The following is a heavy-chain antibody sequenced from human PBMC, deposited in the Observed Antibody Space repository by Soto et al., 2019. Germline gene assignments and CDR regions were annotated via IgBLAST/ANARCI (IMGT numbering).Heavy chain of an antibody. Sequence: SETLSLTCAVSGGSISSGGYSWSWLRQPPGKGLEWIGYIFHSGSTYYNPSLKSRVTISVDGSKNHFSLELSSVTAADTAVYYCATLPPRIVVTLLPIPSWGQGIQVTVSS. CDR2: IFHSGST. V-gene: IGHV4-30-2*01. CDR3: ATLPPRIVVTLLPIPS. J-gene: IGHJ5*02. CDR1: GGSISSGGYS. D-gene: IGHD2-21*01.